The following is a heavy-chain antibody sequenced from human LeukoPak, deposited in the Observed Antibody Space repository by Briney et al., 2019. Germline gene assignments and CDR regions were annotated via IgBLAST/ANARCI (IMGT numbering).Heavy chain of an antibody. CDR3: ARGGYYDFWSGYYTGWFDP. D-gene: IGHD3-3*01. CDR1: GGSFSGYY. V-gene: IGHV4-34*01. Sequence: SETLSLTCAVYGGSFSGYYWSWIRQPPGKGREWIGEINHSGSTNYNPSLKSRVTISVDTSKNQFSLKLSSVTAADTAVYYCARGGYYDFWSGYYTGWFDPWGQGTLVTVSS. J-gene: IGHJ5*02. CDR2: INHSGST.